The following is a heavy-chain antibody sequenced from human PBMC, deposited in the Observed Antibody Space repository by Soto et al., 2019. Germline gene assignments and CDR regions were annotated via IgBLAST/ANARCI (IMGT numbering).Heavy chain of an antibody. D-gene: IGHD3-3*01. CDR1: RYTSSRYW. CDR2: IYPNDTRV. Sequence: TVTCVTSRYTSSRYWIVWVRQIHGKVLEWLGIIYPNDTRVKYNPSVQGRVTISVDRSIITSYLQRSSLRASDSAGHFCARGNVEDWLGPWGEGTPDTVSS. J-gene: IGHJ4*02. V-gene: IGHV5-51*01. CDR3: ARGNVEDWLGP.